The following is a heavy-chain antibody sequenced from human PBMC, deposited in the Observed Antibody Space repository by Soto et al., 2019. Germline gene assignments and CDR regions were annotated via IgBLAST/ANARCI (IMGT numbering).Heavy chain of an antibody. CDR3: ARDLRELSDYYYYYGMDV. J-gene: IGHJ6*02. CDR1: GFTFSSYS. CDR2: ISSSSSTI. V-gene: IGHV3-48*02. Sequence: GGSLRLSCAASGFTFSSYSMNWVRQAPGKGLEWVSYISSSSSTIYYADSVKGRFTISRDNAKNSLYLQMNSLRDEDTAVYYCARDLRELSDYYYYYGMDVWGQGTTVTVSS. D-gene: IGHD1-7*01.